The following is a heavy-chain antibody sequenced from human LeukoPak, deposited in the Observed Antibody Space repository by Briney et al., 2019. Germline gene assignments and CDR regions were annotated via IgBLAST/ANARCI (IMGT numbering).Heavy chain of an antibody. CDR2: IKHNGGEK. V-gene: IGHV3-7*03. CDR3: AKWGPYDILTGRIN. CDR1: GFTFTDYF. Sequence: PGGSLRLSCVASGFTFTDYFMSWVRQAPGKGLEWVASIKHNGGEKCYVGSVKGRFTISRDNAKNSLYLQMNSLRAEDTAVYYCAKWGPYDILTGRINWGQGTLVTVSS. D-gene: IGHD3-9*01. J-gene: IGHJ4*02.